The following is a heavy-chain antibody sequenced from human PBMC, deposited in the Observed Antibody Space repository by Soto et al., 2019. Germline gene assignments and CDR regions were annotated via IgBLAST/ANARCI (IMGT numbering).Heavy chain of an antibody. CDR2: INHSGST. D-gene: IGHD3-16*01. V-gene: IGHV4-34*01. J-gene: IGHJ3*02. Sequence: SETLSLTCAVYGGSFSGYYWSWIRQPPGKGLEWIGEINHSGSTNYNPSLKSRVTISVDTSKNQFSLKLSSVTAADTAVYYCARGPLGDIWGQGTMVTVSS. CDR1: GGSFSGYY. CDR3: ARGPLGDI.